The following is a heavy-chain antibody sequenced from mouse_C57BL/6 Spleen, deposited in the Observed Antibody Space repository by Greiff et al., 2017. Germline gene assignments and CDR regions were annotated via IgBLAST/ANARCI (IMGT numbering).Heavy chain of an antibody. Sequence: VQGVESGAELVRPGTSVKVSCKASGYAFTNYLIEWVKQRPGQGLEWIGVINPGSGGTNYNEKFKGKATLTADKSSSTAYMQLSSLTSEDSAVYFCARWGLGRGDYWGQGTTLTVSS. CDR1: GYAFTNYL. CDR3: ARWGLGRGDY. J-gene: IGHJ2*01. CDR2: INPGSGGT. D-gene: IGHD4-1*01. V-gene: IGHV1-54*01.